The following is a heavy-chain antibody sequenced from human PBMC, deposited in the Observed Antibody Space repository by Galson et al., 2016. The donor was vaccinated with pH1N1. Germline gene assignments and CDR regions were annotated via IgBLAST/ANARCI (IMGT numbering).Heavy chain of an antibody. V-gene: IGHV3-53*01. Sequence: SLRLSCAASGFLVTNKFMSWVRQAPGKGLEWVSIIYPGGSTYYADSVEGRFTISRENSKNTLYLHMNTLRAEDTAVYYCASDTVPNGADCWGQGTLVTVSS. CDR2: IYPGGST. CDR3: ASDTVPNGADC. CDR1: GFLVTNKF. J-gene: IGHJ4*02. D-gene: IGHD4-17*01.